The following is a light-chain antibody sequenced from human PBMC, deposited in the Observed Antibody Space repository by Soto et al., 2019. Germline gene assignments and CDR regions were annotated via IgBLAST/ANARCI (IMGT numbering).Light chain of an antibody. V-gene: IGKV1-33*01. CDR3: QQYVDLPPT. CDR1: QGVRSW. CDR2: DAS. Sequence: DIQMTQSPSSLSASVVDTVTITCRASQGVRSWLAWYQQKPGKAPKLLIYDASKLETGVPSRFSGSGSGTDFTFTISSLQPEDIATYYCQQYVDLPPTFGGGTKVDI. J-gene: IGKJ4*01.